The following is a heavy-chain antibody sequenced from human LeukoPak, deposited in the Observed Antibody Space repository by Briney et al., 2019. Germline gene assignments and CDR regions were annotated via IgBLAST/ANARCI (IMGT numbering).Heavy chain of an antibody. CDR2: IYSGGST. CDR3: ARGTVGTGYYYMDV. V-gene: IGHV3-53*01. CDR1: GFTVSSNY. D-gene: IGHD1-1*01. J-gene: IGHJ6*03. Sequence: TGGSLRLSCAASGFTVSSNYMSWVRQAPGKGLEWVSVIYSGGSTYYADSVKGRFTISRDNSKNTLYLQMNSLRAEDTAVYYCARGTVGTGYYYMDVWGKGTTVTVSS.